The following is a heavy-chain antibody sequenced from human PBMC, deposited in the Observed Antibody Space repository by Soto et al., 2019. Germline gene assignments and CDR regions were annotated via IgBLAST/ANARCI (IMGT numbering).Heavy chain of an antibody. CDR3: VRPTSEVDAFDI. V-gene: IGHV4-30-2*01. CDR1: GGSISSGGYS. Sequence: SETLSLTCAVSGGSISSGGYSWSWIRQPPGKGLEWIGYIYHSGSTIHYTDSVKGRFTISRDNAKNTLYLQMHSLRAEDMAVYYCVRPTSEVDAFDIWGQGTMVTVSS. CDR2: IYHSGST. J-gene: IGHJ3*02.